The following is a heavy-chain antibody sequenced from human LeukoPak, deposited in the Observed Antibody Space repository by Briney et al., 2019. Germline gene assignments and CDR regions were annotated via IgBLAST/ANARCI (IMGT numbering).Heavy chain of an antibody. V-gene: IGHV3-23*01. J-gene: IGHJ4*02. D-gene: IGHD1-7*01. CDR2: ITGGGDFT. Sequence: GRSLRLSCAASGFTFSTYVMTWVRQAPGKGLEWVSSITGGGDFTYYADSVKGRFTISRDSSKNTLYLQMNSLRAGDTAIYYCARARGNYWFDYWGQGTLVTVSS. CDR3: ARARGNYWFDY. CDR1: GFTFSTYV.